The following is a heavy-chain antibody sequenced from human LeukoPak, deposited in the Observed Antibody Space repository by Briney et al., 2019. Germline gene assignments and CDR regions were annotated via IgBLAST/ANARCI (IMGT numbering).Heavy chain of an antibody. Sequence: AAVKVSCKVSGYTFTDYYIHLVRPAPGQGLEWMGWINPNSGDTTLSQKFQGWVTMTRDTSIGTAYLELSRLTSDDTAVYYCARDRGPQWWGSFDYWGQGTLVTVSS. J-gene: IGHJ4*02. CDR2: INPNSGDT. CDR3: ARDRGPQWWGSFDY. V-gene: IGHV1-2*04. CDR1: GYTFTDYY. D-gene: IGHD3-16*01.